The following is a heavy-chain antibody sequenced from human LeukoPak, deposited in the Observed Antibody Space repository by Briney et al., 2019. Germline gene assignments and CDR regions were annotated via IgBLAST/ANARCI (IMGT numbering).Heavy chain of an antibody. J-gene: IGHJ6*03. CDR1: GGSISNYY. CDR2: IYTSGTT. Sequence: SETLSLTCTVSGGSISNYYWSWIRQPAGKGLEWIRRIYTSGTTNYDPSLKSRVTMSVDTSKNQFSLKLNSVTAADTAVYYCARAGISARQYYYYYYMDVWGKGTTVTVSS. CDR3: ARAGISARQYYYYYYMDV. V-gene: IGHV4-4*07. D-gene: IGHD6-6*01.